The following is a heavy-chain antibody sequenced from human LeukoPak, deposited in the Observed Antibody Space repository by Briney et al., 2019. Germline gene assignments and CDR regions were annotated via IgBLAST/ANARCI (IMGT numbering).Heavy chain of an antibody. CDR1: GFTFSSYG. CDR3: AKGSGSYYFFDY. Sequence: GGSLRLSCAASGFTFSSYGMHWVRQAPGKGLEWVAVIWYDGSNKYYADSVKGRFTISRDNSKNTPYLQMNSLRAEDTAVYYCAKGSGSYYFFDYWGQGTLVTVSS. J-gene: IGHJ4*02. CDR2: IWYDGSNK. D-gene: IGHD1-26*01. V-gene: IGHV3-30*02.